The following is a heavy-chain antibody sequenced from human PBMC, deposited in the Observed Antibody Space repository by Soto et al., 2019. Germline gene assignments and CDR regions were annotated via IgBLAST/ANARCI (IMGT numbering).Heavy chain of an antibody. D-gene: IGHD1-26*01. Sequence: QVQLVESGGGAVQPGESLRPSCVASGFDFTYYAMHWVRQAPGKGLESVAVMSSDGSKIHHTDSVKGRFTISRDNSKNTLYLQMNSLRKEDTAVYFCAKDEGVGGTLGLFDYWGQGTLVSVSS. CDR3: AKDEGVGGTLGLFDY. J-gene: IGHJ4*02. V-gene: IGHV3-30*18. CDR1: GFDFTYYA. CDR2: MSSDGSKI.